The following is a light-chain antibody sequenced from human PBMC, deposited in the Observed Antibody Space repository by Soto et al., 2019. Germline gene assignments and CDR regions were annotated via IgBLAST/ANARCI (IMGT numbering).Light chain of an antibody. J-gene: IGKJ1*01. V-gene: IGKV3-20*01. CDR3: QQYVSSVT. Sequence: EIVLTQSPGSLSLSPGERATLSCRASQSVDSSFFAWYQKKPGQAPRLLIYGASKRATGIPDRFSGSGSGKDFTLTISRLEPEDFALYYCQQYVSSVTFGQGTKVEIK. CDR1: QSVDSSF. CDR2: GAS.